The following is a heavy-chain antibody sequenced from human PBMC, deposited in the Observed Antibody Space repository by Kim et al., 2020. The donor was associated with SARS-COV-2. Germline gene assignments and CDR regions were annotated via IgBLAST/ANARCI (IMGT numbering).Heavy chain of an antibody. CDR1: GFTFSSYA. Sequence: GGSLRLSCVASGFTFSSYAMSWVRQAPRKGLEWVSIIYSGGSSTYYADSVKGRFTISRDNSKNTLYLQMNGLRAEDTAVYYCAKDQGSSWNSYFDYWGQGTLVTVSS. V-gene: IGHV3-23*03. CDR2: IYSGGSST. CDR3: AKDQGSSWNSYFDY. D-gene: IGHD6-13*01. J-gene: IGHJ4*02.